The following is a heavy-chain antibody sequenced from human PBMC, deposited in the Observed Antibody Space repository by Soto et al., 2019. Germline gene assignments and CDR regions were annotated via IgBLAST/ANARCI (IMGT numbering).Heavy chain of an antibody. D-gene: IGHD3-9*01. CDR2: INSDGSST. J-gene: IGHJ6*02. Sequence: GGSLRLSCAASGFTFSSYWMHWVRQAPGKGLVWVSRINSDGSSTSYADSVKGRFTISRDNAKNTLYLQMNSLRAEDTAVYYCARDSLYYDILTGPYYYGMDVWGQGTTVTVSS. CDR1: GFTFSSYW. V-gene: IGHV3-74*01. CDR3: ARDSLYYDILTGPYYYGMDV.